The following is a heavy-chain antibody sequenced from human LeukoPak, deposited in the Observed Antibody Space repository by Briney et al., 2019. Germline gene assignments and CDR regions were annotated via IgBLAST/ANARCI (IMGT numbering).Heavy chain of an antibody. CDR2: IYYSGSI. V-gene: IGHV4-31*03. CDR1: GGSISSGGYY. Sequence: SQTLSLTCTVSGGSISSGGYYWSWIRQHPGKGLEWIGYIYYSGSIYYNPSLKSRVTISVDTSKNQFSLKLSSVTAADTAVYYCARTNPFYYFDYWGQGTLVTISS. J-gene: IGHJ4*02. CDR3: ARTNPFYYFDY.